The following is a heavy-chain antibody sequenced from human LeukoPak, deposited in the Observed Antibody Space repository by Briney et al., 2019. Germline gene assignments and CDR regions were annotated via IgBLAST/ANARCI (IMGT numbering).Heavy chain of an antibody. Sequence: GESLQISCEGSGSSFTSYWIGWVRQLPGKGLEWMGIIYPGDSDTRYSPSFQGQVTISADKSISTAYLQWSSLKASDTAMYYCAGGDYGDYSRYWGQGTLVTVSS. J-gene: IGHJ4*02. CDR2: IYPGDSDT. V-gene: IGHV5-51*01. CDR3: AGGDYGDYSRY. CDR1: GSSFTSYW. D-gene: IGHD4-17*01.